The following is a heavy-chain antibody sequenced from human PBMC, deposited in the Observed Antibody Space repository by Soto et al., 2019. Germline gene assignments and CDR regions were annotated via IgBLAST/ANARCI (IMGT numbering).Heavy chain of an antibody. J-gene: IGHJ6*02. CDR3: ARGERYDFWSGYHPHYYYGMDV. CDR1: GGSFSGYY. V-gene: IGHV4-34*01. CDR2: INHSGST. D-gene: IGHD3-3*01. Sequence: SETLSLTCAVYGGSFSGYYWSWIRQPPGKGLEWIGEINHSGSTNYNPSLKSRVTISVDTSKNQFSLKLSSVTAADTAVYYCARGERYDFWSGYHPHYYYGMDVWGQGTTVTVSS.